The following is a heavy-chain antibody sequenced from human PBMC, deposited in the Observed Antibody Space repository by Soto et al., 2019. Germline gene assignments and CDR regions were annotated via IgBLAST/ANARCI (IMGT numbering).Heavy chain of an antibody. CDR3: ARGGSKIVENWFDP. J-gene: IGHJ5*02. D-gene: IGHD3-22*01. CDR1: GGSFSGYY. Sequence: SETLSLTCAVYGGSFSGYYWNWIPQPPGKGLEWIGEIDHSGSTNYNPSLRSRVTISVDTSKNQFSLKLSSVTAADTAVYHCARGGSKIVENWFDPWGQGTQVTVS. CDR2: IDHSGST. V-gene: IGHV4-34*01.